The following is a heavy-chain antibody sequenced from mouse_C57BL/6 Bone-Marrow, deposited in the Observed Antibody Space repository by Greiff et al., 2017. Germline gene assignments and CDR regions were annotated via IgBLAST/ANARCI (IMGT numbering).Heavy chain of an antibody. Sequence: QVQLQQPGAELVKPGASVKLSCKASGYTFTSSWMQWVKQRPGQGLEWIGQIDPSDSYTNYNRKFKGKATLTADKSSSTAYMQLSSLTSADSAVYYCARGNYYGGSQYDFDYWGQGTTVTVSS. D-gene: IGHD1-1*01. CDR3: ARGNYYGGSQYDFDY. V-gene: IGHV1-50*01. CDR2: IDPSDSYT. CDR1: GYTFTSSW. J-gene: IGHJ2*01.